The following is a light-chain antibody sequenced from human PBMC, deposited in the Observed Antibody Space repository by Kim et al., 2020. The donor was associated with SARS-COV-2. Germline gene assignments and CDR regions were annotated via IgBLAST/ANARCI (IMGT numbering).Light chain of an antibody. Sequence: EIVMTQSPATLSVSPGERATLSCRASQSVSSNLAWYQQKPGQAPRLLIYGASTRATGIPARFSGSGSGTEFTLTISSLQSEDFAVYYCQQYNNWSPWTFGQGTKLDIK. CDR3: QQYNNWSPWT. J-gene: IGKJ1*01. CDR2: GAS. V-gene: IGKV3-15*01. CDR1: QSVSSN.